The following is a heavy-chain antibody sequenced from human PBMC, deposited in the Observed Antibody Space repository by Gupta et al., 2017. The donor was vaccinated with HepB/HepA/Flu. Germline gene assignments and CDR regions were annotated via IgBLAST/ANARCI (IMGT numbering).Heavy chain of an antibody. CDR1: GVTFINYA. CDR2: ISGGGGTT. Sequence: EVLLLESGGGLVQPGGSLRLSCAASGVTFINYAMSWVRQAPGKRLEWVAAISGGGGTTYHADSVKGRFSVSRDNSKNTLYLQMSSQRAEDTAVYYCAKDRTGSGSYFGASDIWGQGTLVTVSS. V-gene: IGHV3-23*01. J-gene: IGHJ3*02. D-gene: IGHD3-10*01. CDR3: AKDRTGSGSYFGASDI.